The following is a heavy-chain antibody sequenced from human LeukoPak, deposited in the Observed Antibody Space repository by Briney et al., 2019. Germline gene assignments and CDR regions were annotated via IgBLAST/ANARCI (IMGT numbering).Heavy chain of an antibody. J-gene: IGHJ4*02. V-gene: IGHV1-24*01. D-gene: IGHD3-3*01. Sequence: GASVKVSCKVSGHTLTELSMHWVRRAPGKGLEWMGGFDPEDGETIYAQKFQGRVTMTEDTSTDTAYMELSSLRSEDTAVYYCATDTDFWSGYYTTWGQGTLVTVSS. CDR1: GHTLTELS. CDR3: ATDTDFWSGYYTT. CDR2: FDPEDGET.